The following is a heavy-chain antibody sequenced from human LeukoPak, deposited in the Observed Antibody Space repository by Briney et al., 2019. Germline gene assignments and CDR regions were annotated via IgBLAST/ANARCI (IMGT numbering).Heavy chain of an antibody. CDR1: GFTFSTYS. CDR3: AKEILRGIAAAAEFYDY. J-gene: IGHJ4*02. CDR2: ISGSSIYI. V-gene: IGHV3-21*01. D-gene: IGHD6-13*01. Sequence: KPGGSLRLSCAASGFTFSTYSLNWVRQAPGKGLEWVSSISGSSIYIYYADSVKGRFTISRGNSKNTLYLQMNSLRAEDTAVYYCAKEILRGIAAAAEFYDYWGQGTPVTVSS.